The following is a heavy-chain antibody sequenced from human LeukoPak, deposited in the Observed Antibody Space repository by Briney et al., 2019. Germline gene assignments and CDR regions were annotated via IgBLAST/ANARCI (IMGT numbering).Heavy chain of an antibody. D-gene: IGHD2-15*01. CDR3: ARNRRYCGGGSCYFDYFFDY. CDR1: GFTFNSYA. V-gene: IGHV3-30-3*01. Sequence: PGGSLRLSCVGSGFTFNSYAVHWVRQAPGKGLEWVAAISYDGSINFYAASVKGRFTISRDNSKNTLYLQMNSLRAEDTALYFCARNRRYCGGGSCYFDYFFDYWGQGTLVTVSS. CDR2: ISYDGSIN. J-gene: IGHJ4*02.